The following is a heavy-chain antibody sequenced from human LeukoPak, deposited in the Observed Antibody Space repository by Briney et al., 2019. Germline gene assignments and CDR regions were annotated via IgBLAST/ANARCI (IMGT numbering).Heavy chain of an antibody. V-gene: IGHV4-59*01. J-gene: IGHJ6*03. Sequence: SETLSLTCAVYSGSFSSYYWSWIRQPPGKGLEYIGYIYSSGSTNYNPSLKSRVTISVDTSKNQFSLKVSSVTAADTAVYFCARVAATGYYYYMDVWGKGTTVTISS. CDR3: ARVAATGYYYYMDV. D-gene: IGHD6-13*01. CDR2: IYSSGST. CDR1: SGSFSSYY.